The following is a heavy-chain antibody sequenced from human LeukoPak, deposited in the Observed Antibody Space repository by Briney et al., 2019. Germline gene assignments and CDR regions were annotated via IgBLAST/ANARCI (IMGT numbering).Heavy chain of an antibody. CDR2: IIPIFGTA. CDR1: GGTFSSYA. J-gene: IGHJ4*02. Sequence: SVKVSCKASGGTFSSYAISWVRQAPGQGLEWMGGIIPIFGTANYAQKFQGRVTITADESTSTAYMELSSLRSEDTAVYYCAANYYDSSGYYYFDYWGQGTLVTVSS. V-gene: IGHV1-69*13. CDR3: AANYYDSSGYYYFDY. D-gene: IGHD3-22*01.